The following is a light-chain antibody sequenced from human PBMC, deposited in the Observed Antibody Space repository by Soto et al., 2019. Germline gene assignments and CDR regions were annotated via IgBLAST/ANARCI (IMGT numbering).Light chain of an antibody. J-gene: IGLJ2*01. CDR3: SLYVGNNNLV. V-gene: IGLV2-8*01. CDR2: EVS. CDR1: SSDIGDYNY. Sequence: QSALTQPPSASGSPGQSVTVSCTGTSSDIGDYNYVSWYQQHPGKAPKLMIYEVSKRPSGVPDRFSGSKSGNTASLTVSGLQADHEADYYCSLYVGNNNLVFGGGTKLTVL.